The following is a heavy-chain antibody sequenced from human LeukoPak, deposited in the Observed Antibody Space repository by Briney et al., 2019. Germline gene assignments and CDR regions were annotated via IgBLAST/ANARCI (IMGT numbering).Heavy chain of an antibody. CDR2: ISGGGGST. CDR3: ARNSGSYSHIDQ. Sequence: PGGSLRLSCAASGFTFDSYAMSWVRQAPGKGLEWVSAISGGGGSTYYADSVKGRLTISRDNSKNTLFLQMNSLRAEDTAVYYCARNSGSYSHIDQWGQGTLVTVSS. V-gene: IGHV3-23*01. J-gene: IGHJ4*02. D-gene: IGHD3-10*01. CDR1: GFTFDSYA.